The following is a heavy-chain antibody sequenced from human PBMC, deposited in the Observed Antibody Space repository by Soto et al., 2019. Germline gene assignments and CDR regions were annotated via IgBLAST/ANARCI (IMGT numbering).Heavy chain of an antibody. CDR3: ARDGAGCSGGSCYSGRWGPGVFDGNWFDP. V-gene: IGHV3-30-3*01. D-gene: IGHD2-15*01. Sequence: GGSLRLSCAASGFTFSSYAMHWVRQAPGKGLEWVAVISYDGSNKYYADSVKGRFTISRDNSKNTLYLQMNSLRAEDTAVYYCARDGAGCSGGSCYSGRWGPGVFDGNWFDPWGQGTLVTVSS. CDR2: ISYDGSNK. J-gene: IGHJ5*02. CDR1: GFTFSSYA.